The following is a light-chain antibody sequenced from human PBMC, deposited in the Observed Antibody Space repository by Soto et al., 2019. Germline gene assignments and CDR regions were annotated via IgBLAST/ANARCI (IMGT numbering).Light chain of an antibody. V-gene: IGLV2-23*02. J-gene: IGLJ3*02. CDR3: SSYAYSSTLV. CDR1: SNDVGSYDL. CDR2: EVS. Sequence: QSALTQPASVSGSPGQSITISCTGTSNDVGSYDLVSWYQQHPDKPPRLIIYEVSQRPSGVSDRFSGSKSGNTASLTISGLQADDEDDYYCSSYAYSSTLVFGGGTKLTVL.